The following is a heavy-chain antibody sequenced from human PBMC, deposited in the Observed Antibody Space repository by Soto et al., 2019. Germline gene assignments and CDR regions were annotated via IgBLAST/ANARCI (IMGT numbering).Heavy chain of an antibody. V-gene: IGHV4-39*01. D-gene: IGHD2-15*01. CDR3: ATRIIGYCTGSSCYPTPYFFDY. CDR2: IFYSGST. CDR1: GASTSSNSYY. Sequence: SETLSLTCTVSGASTSSNSYYWGWVRQPPGKGLEWIGSIFYSGSTYYNPSLKSRVTISVDTSKDQFSLKLSSVTAADTAVYYCATRIIGYCTGSSCYPTPYFFDYWGQGTQFTVSS. J-gene: IGHJ4*02.